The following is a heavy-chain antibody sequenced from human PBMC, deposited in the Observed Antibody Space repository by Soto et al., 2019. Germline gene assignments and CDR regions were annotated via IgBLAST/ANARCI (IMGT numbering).Heavy chain of an antibody. CDR1: GYTLTELA. Sequence: SVKVSCKVSGYTLTELAMHWVRQAPGKGLEWMGGFDPEDGETIYAQKIQGRVTMTEDTSTDTAYMELSSLRSEDTAVYYCATGTSVFRVVTLSFYYHYCKEVSGQGTTVTVSS. CDR3: ATGTSVFRVVTLSFYYHYCKEV. V-gene: IGHV1-24*01. J-gene: IGHJ6*02. CDR2: FDPEDGET. D-gene: IGHD3-3*01.